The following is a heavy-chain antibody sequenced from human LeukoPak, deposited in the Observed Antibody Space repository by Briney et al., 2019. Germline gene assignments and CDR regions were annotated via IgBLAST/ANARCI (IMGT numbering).Heavy chain of an antibody. CDR2: TRYDGSNK. Sequence: GGSLRLSCAASGFTFSSYGMYWVRQAPGKGLEWVAFTRYDGSNKYYADSVKGRFIISRDNSKNTLYLQMNSLRAEDTAVYYCAKDTVKVTTIRRVPHYMDVWGKGTTVTISS. J-gene: IGHJ6*03. V-gene: IGHV3-30*02. CDR1: GFTFSSYG. CDR3: AKDTVKVTTIRRVPHYMDV. D-gene: IGHD5-12*01.